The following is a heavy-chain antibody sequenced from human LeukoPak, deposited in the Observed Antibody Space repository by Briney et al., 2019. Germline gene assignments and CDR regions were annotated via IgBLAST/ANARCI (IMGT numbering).Heavy chain of an antibody. J-gene: IGHJ6*02. D-gene: IGHD6-13*01. Sequence: SETLSLTCTVSGGSISSYYWSWIRQPPGKGLEWIGYIYYSGSTNYNPSLKSRVTISVDTSKNQFSLKLSSVTAADTAVYYCARDQLVLRGYDYYYGMDVWGQGTTVTVSS. CDR1: GGSISSYY. CDR3: ARDQLVLRGYDYYYGMDV. V-gene: IGHV4-59*01. CDR2: IYYSGST.